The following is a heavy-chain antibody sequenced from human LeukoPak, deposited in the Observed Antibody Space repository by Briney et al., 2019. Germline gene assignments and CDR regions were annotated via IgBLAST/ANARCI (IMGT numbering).Heavy chain of an antibody. CDR2: ISSSSIYT. V-gene: IGHV3-21*01. CDR1: GFSFSYYT. Sequence: GGSLRLSCAASGFSFSYYTMNWVRQAPGKGLEWVSSISSSSIYTYYSDSVKGRFTISRDNAKNSLYLQMNSLRAEDTAVYYCAREVGPGDYWGQGTLVTVSS. CDR3: AREVGPGDY. J-gene: IGHJ4*02.